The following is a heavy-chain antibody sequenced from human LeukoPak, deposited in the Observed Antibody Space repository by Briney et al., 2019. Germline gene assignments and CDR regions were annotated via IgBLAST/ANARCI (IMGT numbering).Heavy chain of an antibody. Sequence: GSLRLSCAASGFTFSSYAMHWVRQAPGKGLEYVSAISSNGGSTYYANSVKGRFTISRDNSKNTLYLQMGSLRAEDTALYYCAKGIRQLGNYYYYMDVWGKGTAVTVSS. CDR3: AKGIRQLGNYYYYMDV. D-gene: IGHD1-1*01. J-gene: IGHJ6*03. CDR2: ISSNGGST. V-gene: IGHV3-64*01. CDR1: GFTFSSYA.